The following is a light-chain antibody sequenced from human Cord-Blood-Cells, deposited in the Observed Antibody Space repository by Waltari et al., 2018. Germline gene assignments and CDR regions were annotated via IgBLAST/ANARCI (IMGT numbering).Light chain of an antibody. CDR2: DVS. CDR3: CSYAGSYT. J-gene: IGLJ2*01. Sequence: QSALTQPRSVSGSPGQSVTISCTGTSSDVGGYNHVSWYQQHPGKAPKLSIYDVSKRPSGVPDRFSGSKSGNTASLTISGLQAEDEADYYCCSYAGSYTLGGGTKLTVL. CDR1: SSDVGGYNH. V-gene: IGLV2-11*01.